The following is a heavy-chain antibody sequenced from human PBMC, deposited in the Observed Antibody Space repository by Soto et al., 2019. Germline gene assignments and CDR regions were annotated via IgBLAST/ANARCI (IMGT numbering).Heavy chain of an antibody. CDR1: GGSRKNADYY. Sequence: SLTCPFSGGSRKNADYYLSWARRPPGKGLAWIGFISHSGYASYNPSLRSRTTISIDTSKNQFSLKVTSVTAADTAVHYCARGISGCDSELDYWGQGTLVTVSS. J-gene: IGHJ4*02. D-gene: IGHD6-19*01. CDR2: ISHSGYA. CDR3: ARGISGCDSELDY. V-gene: IGHV4-30-4*01.